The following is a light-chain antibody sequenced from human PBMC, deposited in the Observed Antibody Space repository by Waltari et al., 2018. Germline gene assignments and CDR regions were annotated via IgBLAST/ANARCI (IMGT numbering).Light chain of an antibody. CDR2: EAT. V-gene: IGLV2-23*01. J-gene: IGLJ3*02. Sequence: QSALTQPASVSGSPGQSITISCTGTSSDFGNYNLVSWYQRHPGKPPKLIIYEATKRPSDISNHFSASKSGNTVSLTISGLQAEDEADYFCCSYADSNTWVFGGGTRLTVL. CDR1: SSDFGNYNL. CDR3: CSYADSNTWV.